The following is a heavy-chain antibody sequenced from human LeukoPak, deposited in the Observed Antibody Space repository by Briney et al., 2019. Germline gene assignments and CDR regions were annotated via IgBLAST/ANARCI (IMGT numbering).Heavy chain of an antibody. CDR3: DKAPGFWDWARFDY. D-gene: IGHD3/OR15-3a*01. Sequence: GGALRLSCTGSGFTFTNALMSGVRQFPCKGPEGVGRIKIKGDEGKTDYSARVEVRFTISRDYSRNALFMQMTRMKSEDTAVYYCDKAPGFWDWARFDYWGQGTLVTVSS. CDR1: GFTFTNAL. J-gene: IGHJ4*02. CDR2: IKIKGDEGKT. V-gene: IGHV3-15*01.